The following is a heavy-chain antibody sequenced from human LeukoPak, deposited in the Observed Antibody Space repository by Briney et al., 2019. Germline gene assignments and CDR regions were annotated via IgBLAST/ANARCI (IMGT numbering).Heavy chain of an antibody. CDR3: ARDGYDYYGSGSYYIFPYYYYYYMDV. D-gene: IGHD3-10*01. V-gene: IGHV3-66*01. J-gene: IGHJ6*03. CDR1: GFTVSSNY. Sequence: GGSLRLSCAASGFTVSSNYMSWVRQAPGKGLEWVSVIYSGGSTYYADSVKGRFTISRDNSKNTLYLQMNSLRAEDTAVYYCARDGYDYYGSGSYYIFPYYYYYYMDVWGKGTTVTISS. CDR2: IYSGGST.